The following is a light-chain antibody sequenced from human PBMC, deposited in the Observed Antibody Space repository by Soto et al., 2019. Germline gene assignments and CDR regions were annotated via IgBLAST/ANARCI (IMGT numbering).Light chain of an antibody. CDR2: GAS. J-gene: IGKJ2*01. CDR3: QHDNNWPPYT. CDR1: QRISIN. Sequence: EIVMTQSPATLSVSPGERATLSCRASQRISINLAWYQQKPGQAPRLLIYGASTRATAIPARFSGSGSEREFALNISGLQSEDSAIYYCQHDNNWPPYTFGQGTKLEIK. V-gene: IGKV3-15*01.